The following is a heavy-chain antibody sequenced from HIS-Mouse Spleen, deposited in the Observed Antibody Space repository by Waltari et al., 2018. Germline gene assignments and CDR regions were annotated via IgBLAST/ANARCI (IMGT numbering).Heavy chain of an antibody. J-gene: IGHJ2*01. V-gene: IGHV4-39*07. D-gene: IGHD6-13*01. CDR3: AREIPYSSSWYDWYFDL. CDR2: IYYSGST. CDR1: GGSISSSSYY. Sequence: QLQLQESGPGLVKPSETLSLTCTVSGGSISSSSYYWGWIRQPPGKVLELIGSIYYSGSTYYNPSLKSRVTISVDTSKNQFSLKLSSVTAADTAVYYCAREIPYSSSWYDWYFDLWGRGTLVTVSS.